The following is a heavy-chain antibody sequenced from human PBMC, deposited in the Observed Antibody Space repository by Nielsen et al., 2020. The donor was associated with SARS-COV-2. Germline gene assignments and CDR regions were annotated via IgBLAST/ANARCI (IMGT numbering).Heavy chain of an antibody. V-gene: IGHV3-9*01. CDR3: AKVGGDTEDYYYGMDV. Sequence: SLKISCAASGFTFDDYAMHWVRQAPGKGLEWVSGISWNSGSIGYADSVKGRFTISRDNAKNSLYLQMNSLRAEDTALYYCAKVGGDTEDYYYGMDVWGQGTKVTVSS. CDR1: GFTFDDYA. J-gene: IGHJ6*02. CDR2: ISWNSGSI. D-gene: IGHD3-16*01.